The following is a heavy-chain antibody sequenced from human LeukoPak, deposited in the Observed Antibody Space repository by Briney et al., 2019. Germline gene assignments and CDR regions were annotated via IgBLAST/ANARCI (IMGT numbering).Heavy chain of an antibody. D-gene: IGHD6-19*01. Sequence: GGSLRLSCAASGFTFSSYSMNWVRQAPGKGLEWVSSISSSSYIYYADSVKGRFTISRDNAKNSLYLQMNSLRAEDTAVYYCARAYSSGWYGAFDIWGQGTMVTVSS. CDR2: ISSSSYI. CDR3: ARAYSSGWYGAFDI. J-gene: IGHJ3*02. CDR1: GFTFSSYS. V-gene: IGHV3-21*01.